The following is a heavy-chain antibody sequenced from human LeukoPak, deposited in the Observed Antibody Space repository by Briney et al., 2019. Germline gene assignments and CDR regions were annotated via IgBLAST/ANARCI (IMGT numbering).Heavy chain of an antibody. V-gene: IGHV1-2*02. D-gene: IGHD2-15*01. J-gene: IGHJ5*02. CDR2: INPNSGGT. Sequence: ASVKVSCKASGYTFSGYYMHWVRQAPGQGLEWMGWINPNSGGTKYAQKFQGRVTMTRDTSISTAYMELSRLRSDDTAVYYCATVFGYCSGGSCYRWFDPWGQGTLVTVSS. CDR3: ATVFGYCSGGSCYRWFDP. CDR1: GYTFSGYY.